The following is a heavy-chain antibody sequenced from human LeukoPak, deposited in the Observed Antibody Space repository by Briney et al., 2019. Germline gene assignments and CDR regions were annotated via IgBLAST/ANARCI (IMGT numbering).Heavy chain of an antibody. Sequence: PSETLSLTCAVSGDSISSYYWSWIRQPAGKGLEWIGRIYTSGSTNYNPSPKSRVTMSVDTSKNQFSLKLSSVTAADTAVYYCASGYSSSWHYFDYWGQGTLVTVSS. CDR1: GDSISSYY. J-gene: IGHJ4*02. CDR2: IYTSGST. CDR3: ASGYSSSWHYFDY. V-gene: IGHV4-4*07. D-gene: IGHD6-13*01.